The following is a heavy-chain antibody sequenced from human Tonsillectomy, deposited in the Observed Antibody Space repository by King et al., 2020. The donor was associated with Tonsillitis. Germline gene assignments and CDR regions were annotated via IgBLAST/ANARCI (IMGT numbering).Heavy chain of an antibody. CDR2: IRYDGSNK. CDR1: GFTFSNYG. Sequence: VQLVESGGGVVQPGGSLRLSCAASGFTFSNYGMHWVRQAPGKGLEWVAFIRYDGSNKFYADSVKGRLTISRDNSKNTLYLQMNSLRVEDTAVYYCAKEDYSSSWYVDYWGQGTLVTVSS. V-gene: IGHV3-30*02. CDR3: AKEDYSSSWYVDY. D-gene: IGHD6-13*01. J-gene: IGHJ4*02.